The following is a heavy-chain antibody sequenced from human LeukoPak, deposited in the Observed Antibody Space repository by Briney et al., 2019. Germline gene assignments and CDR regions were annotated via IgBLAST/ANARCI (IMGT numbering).Heavy chain of an antibody. Sequence: ASVKVSCKASGGTFTSYAISWVRQAPGQGLEWMGRIIPIFGTANYAQKFQGRVTITADESTSTAYMELSRLRSDDTAVYYCARAFGVVTYYYYMDVWGKGTTVTVSS. V-gene: IGHV1-69*13. D-gene: IGHD3-3*01. CDR1: GGTFTSYA. CDR2: IIPIFGTA. J-gene: IGHJ6*03. CDR3: ARAFGVVTYYYYMDV.